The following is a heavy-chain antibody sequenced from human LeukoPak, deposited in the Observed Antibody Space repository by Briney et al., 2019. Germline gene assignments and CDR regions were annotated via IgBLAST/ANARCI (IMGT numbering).Heavy chain of an antibody. J-gene: IGHJ4*02. V-gene: IGHV1-18*01. CDR2: ISAYNGNT. Sequence: ASVKVSCKASGYTFTSYGISWVRQAPGQGLEWMGWISAYNGNTNYAQKLQGRVTMTTDTSTSTAYMELRSLRSDDTAVYYRARAPGVLLWFGELSPTDYWGQGTLVTVSS. CDR3: ARAPGVLLWFGELSPTDY. D-gene: IGHD3-10*01. CDR1: GYTFTSYG.